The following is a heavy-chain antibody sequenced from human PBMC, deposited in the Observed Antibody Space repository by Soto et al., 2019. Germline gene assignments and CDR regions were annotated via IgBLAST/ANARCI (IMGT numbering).Heavy chain of an antibody. J-gene: IGHJ3*02. Sequence: GGSLRLSCAASGFTFSSYSMNWVRQSPGTGLEWVSYISSSSSTIYYADSVKSRFTISRDNAKNSLYLQMNSLRDEDTAASYFARDLPLQLDAFDSGGLGKMVTVS. D-gene: IGHD5-18*01. CDR3: ARDLPLQLDAFDS. V-gene: IGHV3-48*02. CDR1: GFTFSSYS. CDR2: ISSSSSTI.